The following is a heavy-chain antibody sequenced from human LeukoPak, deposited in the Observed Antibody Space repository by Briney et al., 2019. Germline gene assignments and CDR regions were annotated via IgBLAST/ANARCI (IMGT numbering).Heavy chain of an antibody. J-gene: IGHJ3*02. Sequence: SGTLSLTCAVYGGSFSGYYWSWIRQPPGKGLEWIGEINHSGSTNYHPSLKSRVTISVDTSKNQFSLKLSSVTAADTAVYYCARGWGYGGSAFDIWGQGTMVTVSS. V-gene: IGHV4-34*01. CDR2: INHSGST. D-gene: IGHD3-16*01. CDR1: GGSFSGYY. CDR3: ARGWGYGGSAFDI.